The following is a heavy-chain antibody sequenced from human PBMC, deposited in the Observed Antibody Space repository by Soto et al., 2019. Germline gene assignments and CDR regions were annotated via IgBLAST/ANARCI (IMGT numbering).Heavy chain of an antibody. CDR3: VKGEYYYDSSGYYPFDY. CDR1: GFMFSSYG. V-gene: IGHV3-33*06. J-gene: IGHJ4*02. Sequence: GGSLRFSCAASGFMFSSYGIHWVRQAPGKGLEWVAVIWYDGSNKYYTDSVKGRFTISRDNSKNTVYLQMNSLRAEDTAVYYCVKGEYYYDSSGYYPFDYWGQGTLVTVSS. D-gene: IGHD3-22*01. CDR2: IWYDGSNK.